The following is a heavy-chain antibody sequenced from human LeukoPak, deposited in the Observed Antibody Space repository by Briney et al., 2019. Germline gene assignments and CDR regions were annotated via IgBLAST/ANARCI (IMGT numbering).Heavy chain of an antibody. CDR2: IHPSGST. Sequence: SETLSLTCTVYGGSFSDYYWGWIRQPPGKGLEWIGEIHPSGSTNYSPSLKRRVTISLDASKNQFSLKLSSVAAADTAVYFCARVGYSYVINDWSRTGLGAYPTKYYYHMDVWDKGTTVTVSS. D-gene: IGHD5-18*01. J-gene: IGHJ6*03. CDR3: ARVGYSYVINDWSRTGLGAYPTKYYYHMDV. V-gene: IGHV4-34*01. CDR1: GGSFSDYY.